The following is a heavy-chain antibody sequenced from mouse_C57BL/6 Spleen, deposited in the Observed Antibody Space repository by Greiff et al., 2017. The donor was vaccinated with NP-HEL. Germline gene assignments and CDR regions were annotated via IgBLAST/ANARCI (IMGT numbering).Heavy chain of an antibody. Sequence: EVMLVESGGGLVKPGGSLKLSCAASGFTFSDYGMHWVRQAPEKGLEWVAYISSGSSTIYYADTVKGRFTISRDNAKNTLYLQMTSLRSEDTAMYYCARERGSYFDDWGQGTTLTVSS. J-gene: IGHJ2*01. V-gene: IGHV5-17*01. CDR2: ISSGSSTI. CDR1: GFTFSDYG. CDR3: ARERGSYFDD.